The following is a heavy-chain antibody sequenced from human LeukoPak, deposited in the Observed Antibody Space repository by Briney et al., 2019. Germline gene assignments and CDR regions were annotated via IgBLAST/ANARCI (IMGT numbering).Heavy chain of an antibody. CDR1: GFTFTSYG. CDR3: ATATTPTISRHYFDS. D-gene: IGHD5-24*01. Sequence: GGSLRLSCAASGFTFTSYGMSWVRQAPGKGLEWVSAISGSGTTTYYADSVKGRFTISRDNSRNTLYLQMNSLRAEDTAVYYCATATTPTISRHYFDSWGQGTLVTVSS. V-gene: IGHV3-23*01. CDR2: ISGSGTTT. J-gene: IGHJ4*02.